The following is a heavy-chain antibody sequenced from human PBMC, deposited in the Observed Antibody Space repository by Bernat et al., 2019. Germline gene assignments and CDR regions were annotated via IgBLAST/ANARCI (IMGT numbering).Heavy chain of an antibody. Sequence: QVQLVESGGGVVQPGRSLRLSCAASGFTFRPYAMHWVRQAPGKGLEWVAVISYDGSETYYADSVKGRFTISRDNAKNTVYLQMNSLRAEDTAVYYCARARYYDLIDYWGQGTLVTVSS. J-gene: IGHJ4*02. CDR1: GFTFRPYA. CDR3: ARARYYDLIDY. CDR2: ISYDGSET. D-gene: IGHD3-3*01. V-gene: IGHV3-30*07.